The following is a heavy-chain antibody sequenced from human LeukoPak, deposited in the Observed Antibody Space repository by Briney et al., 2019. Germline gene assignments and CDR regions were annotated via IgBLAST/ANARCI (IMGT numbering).Heavy chain of an antibody. Sequence: ASVKVSCKASGYTFTSNYMHWVRQAPGQGLEWMGIIDPSGGGTSYAQRFQGRVTMTRDTSTSTVYMELSSLRSEDTAVYYCASLGSGSSPIIDFDYWGQGTLVTVSS. CDR2: IDPSGGGT. D-gene: IGHD3-10*01. CDR1: GYTFTSNY. J-gene: IGHJ4*02. V-gene: IGHV1-46*01. CDR3: ASLGSGSSPIIDFDY.